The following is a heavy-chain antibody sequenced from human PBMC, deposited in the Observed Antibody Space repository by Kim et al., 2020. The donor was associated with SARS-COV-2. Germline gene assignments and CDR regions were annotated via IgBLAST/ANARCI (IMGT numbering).Heavy chain of an antibody. CDR1: GFTFSDST. Sequence: GGSLRLSCAASGFTFSDSTIHWVRQASGKGLEWVGRIKSKTKSYATTYGASVTGRFTISRDDSKNTAYLQMNSLKVDDTAVYYCSRHGGEMATIAYWGQGTRVTVSS. D-gene: IGHD3-10*01. V-gene: IGHV3-73*01. CDR3: SRHGGEMATIAY. J-gene: IGHJ4*02. CDR2: IKSKTKSYAT.